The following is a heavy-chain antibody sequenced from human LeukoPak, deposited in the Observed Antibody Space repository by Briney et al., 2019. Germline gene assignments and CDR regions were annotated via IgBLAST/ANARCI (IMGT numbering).Heavy chain of an antibody. CDR2: IYYSGST. J-gene: IGHJ6*03. V-gene: IGHV4-59*01. D-gene: IGHD3-22*01. CDR1: GGSISSYY. CDR3: ARGSYYSDSSGYSTYHYYYMDV. Sequence: MPSETLSLTCTVSGGSISSYYWNWIWQPPGTGLEWVGYIYYSGSTNYNPSLKSRVTISVDTSKNQFSLKLSSVTAADTAVYFCARGSYYSDSSGYSTYHYYYMDVWGKGTTVTVSS.